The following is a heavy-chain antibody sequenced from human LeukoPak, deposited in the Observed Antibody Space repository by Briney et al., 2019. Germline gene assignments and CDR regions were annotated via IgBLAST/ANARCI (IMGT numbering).Heavy chain of an antibody. CDR1: GFTVSSYY. Sequence: GGSLRLSCAASGFTVSSYYMTWVRQAPGKGLEWVAVIWFDGSNKYYADSVKGRFTISRDNSKNTLYLQMNSLRAEDTAVYYCASAPYSSPYYFDYWGQGTLVTVSS. CDR2: IWFDGSNK. D-gene: IGHD6-19*01. J-gene: IGHJ4*02. V-gene: IGHV3-33*08. CDR3: ASAPYSSPYYFDY.